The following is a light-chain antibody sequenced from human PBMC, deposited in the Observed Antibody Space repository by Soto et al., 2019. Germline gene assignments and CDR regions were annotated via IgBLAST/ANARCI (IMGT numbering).Light chain of an antibody. CDR1: QSINEW. V-gene: IGKV1-5*01. CDR3: QEYNTYSRYT. CDR2: DAS. Sequence: DTQVTQSPSTLSASVGDRVTITCRARQSINEWLAWYQQKPGKAPKLLIYDASTLGREVPSRFSGSGSGTEFTLTISSLQPDDSATYYCQEYNTYSRYTFGQGTKLEIK. J-gene: IGKJ2*01.